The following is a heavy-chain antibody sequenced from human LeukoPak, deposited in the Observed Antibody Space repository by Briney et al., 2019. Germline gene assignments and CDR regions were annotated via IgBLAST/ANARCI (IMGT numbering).Heavy chain of an antibody. D-gene: IGHD6-19*01. CDR1: GYTLTELS. CDR3: ATGNSSGWYGDYFDY. V-gene: IGHV1-24*01. CDR2: FDPEDGET. J-gene: IGHJ4*02. Sequence: ASVKVSCKVSGYTLTELSMHWVRQAPGKGLEWMGGFDPEDGETIYAQKFQGRVTMTEDTSTDTAYMELSSLRSEDTAVYYCATGNSSGWYGDYFDYWGQGTLVTVSS.